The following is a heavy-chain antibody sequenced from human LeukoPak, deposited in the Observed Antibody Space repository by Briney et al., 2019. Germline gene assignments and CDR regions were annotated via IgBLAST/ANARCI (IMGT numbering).Heavy chain of an antibody. CDR2: IYTSGST. J-gene: IGHJ4*02. V-gene: IGHV4-4*09. CDR1: GGSISSYY. D-gene: IGHD3-9*01. Sequence: SETLSLTCTVSGGSISSYYWSWIRQPPGKGLEWIGYIYTSGSTNYNPSLKSRVTISVDTSKNQFSLKLSSVTAADTAVYYCARSLTGYSKRGFDYWGQGTLVTVSS. CDR3: ARSLTGYSKRGFDY.